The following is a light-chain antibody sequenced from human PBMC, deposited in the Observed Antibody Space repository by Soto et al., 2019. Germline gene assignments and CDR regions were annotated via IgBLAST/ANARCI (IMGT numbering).Light chain of an antibody. CDR2: ANN. CDR3: RSYDSSLSGYV. CDR1: SSDIGAGYD. Sequence: QSVLTQPPSVSGAPGQRVTISCTGSSSDIGAGYDVHWYQQLPGTAPKLLINANNNRPSGVSDRFSGSKSGTSASLAITGLQAEDEADYYCRSYDSSLSGYVFGTGTKLTVL. J-gene: IGLJ1*01. V-gene: IGLV1-40*01.